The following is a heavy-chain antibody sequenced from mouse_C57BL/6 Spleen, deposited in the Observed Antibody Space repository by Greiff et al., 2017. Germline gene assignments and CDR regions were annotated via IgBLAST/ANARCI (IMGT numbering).Heavy chain of an antibody. Sequence: QVQLQQPGAELVKPGASVKMSCKASGYTFTSYWITWVKQRPGQGLEWIGDIYPGSGSTNYNEKFKSKATLTVDTSSSTAYMQLSSLTSEDSAVYYCARIDYYGSSPYAMDYWGQGTSVTVSS. CDR3: ARIDYYGSSPYAMDY. V-gene: IGHV1-55*01. CDR1: GYTFTSYW. D-gene: IGHD1-1*01. CDR2: IYPGSGST. J-gene: IGHJ4*01.